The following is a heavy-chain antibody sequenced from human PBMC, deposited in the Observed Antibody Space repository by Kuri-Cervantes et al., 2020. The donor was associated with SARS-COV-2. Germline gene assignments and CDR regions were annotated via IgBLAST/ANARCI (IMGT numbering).Heavy chain of an antibody. CDR3: ARADNGANWFDP. V-gene: IGHV4-39*07. CDR1: GGSISSSSYY. D-gene: IGHD1-14*01. CDR2: IYHSGST. J-gene: IGHJ5*02. Sequence: GSLRLSCTVSGGSISSSSYYWGWIRQPPGKGLEWIGSIYHSGSTYYDPSLKSRVTISVDRSKNQSSLKLSSVTAAGTAVYYCARADNGANWFDPWGQGTLVTVSS.